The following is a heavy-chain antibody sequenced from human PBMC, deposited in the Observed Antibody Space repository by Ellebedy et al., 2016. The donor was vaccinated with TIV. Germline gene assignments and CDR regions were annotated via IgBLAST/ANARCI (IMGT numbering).Heavy chain of an antibody. V-gene: IGHV1-46*01. CDR2: INPSGGST. CDR1: GYTFLTYY. CDR3: ARTGSRSRWYFDY. Sequence: AASVKVSCKASGYTFLTYYMHWVRQAPGQGLEWMGIINPSGGSTNYAQKFQGRVTMTRDTSTSTVYMELSSLRSEDTAEYYWARTGSRSRWYFDYWGQGTLVTVSS. J-gene: IGHJ4*02. D-gene: IGHD6-13*01.